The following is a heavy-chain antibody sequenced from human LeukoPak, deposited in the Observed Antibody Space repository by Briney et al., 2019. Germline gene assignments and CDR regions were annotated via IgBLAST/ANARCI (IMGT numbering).Heavy chain of an antibody. V-gene: IGHV4-39*01. Sequence: SETLSLTCTVSGGSISSGPYYWGWIRQPPGKGLEWIGNIYYGENTYYNPSLKSPFTISIDTSKNQFYLKLSSLTAADTAVYYCARRDDSSGYHKIFDYWGPGTLVTVSS. CDR2: IYYGENT. J-gene: IGHJ4*02. D-gene: IGHD3-22*01. CDR3: ARRDDSSGYHKIFDY. CDR1: GGSISSGPYY.